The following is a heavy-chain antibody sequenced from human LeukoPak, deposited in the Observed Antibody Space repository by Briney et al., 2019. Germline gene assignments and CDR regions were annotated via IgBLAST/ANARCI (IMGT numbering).Heavy chain of an antibody. CDR3: ADYSSSSGWFDP. D-gene: IGHD6-6*01. Sequence: SETLSLTCTVSGGSIGSFYWSWIRQPPGKGLEWIGYMHYSGSSKYNPSLKSRVTISVDTSKNQFSLRRNSVTAADTAVYYCADYSSSSGWFDPWGQGTLVTVSS. CDR1: GGSIGSFY. V-gene: IGHV4-59*08. J-gene: IGHJ5*02. CDR2: MHYSGSS.